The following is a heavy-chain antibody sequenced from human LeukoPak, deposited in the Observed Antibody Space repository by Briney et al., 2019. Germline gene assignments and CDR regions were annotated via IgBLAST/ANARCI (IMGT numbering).Heavy chain of an antibody. CDR1: GGSISSSSYY. J-gene: IGHJ4*02. V-gene: IGHV4-39*07. CDR2: IYYSGST. Sequence: PSETLSLTCTVSGGSISSSSYYWGWIRQPPGKGLEWIGSIYYSGSTYYNPSLKSRVTISVDTSKNQFSLKLSSVTAADTAVYYCARDLRPISQWLVPGYFDYWGQGTLVTVSS. CDR3: ARDLRPISQWLVPGYFDY. D-gene: IGHD6-19*01.